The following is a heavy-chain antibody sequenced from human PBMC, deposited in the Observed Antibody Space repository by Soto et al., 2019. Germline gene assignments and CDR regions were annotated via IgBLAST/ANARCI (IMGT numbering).Heavy chain of an antibody. CDR3: TTLTTVTNYYYYYGMDV. Sequence: PGGSLRLSCAASGFTFSNAWMNWVRQAPGKGLEWVGRIKSKTDGGTTDYAAPVKGRFTISRDDSKNTLYLQMNSLKTEDTAVYYCTTLTTVTNYYYYYGMDVWGQGTTVTVSS. CDR2: IKSKTDGGTT. J-gene: IGHJ6*02. D-gene: IGHD4-4*01. CDR1: GFTFSNAW. V-gene: IGHV3-15*07.